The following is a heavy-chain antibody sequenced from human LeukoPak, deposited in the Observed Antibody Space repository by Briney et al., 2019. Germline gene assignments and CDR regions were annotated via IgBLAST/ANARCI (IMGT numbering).Heavy chain of an antibody. CDR2: ISGGSGTI. CDR3: ARLYGDWFDP. J-gene: IGHJ5*02. V-gene: IGHV3-48*01. D-gene: IGHD4-17*01. CDR1: GFTFTNYN. Sequence: GGSLRLSCAAPGFTFTNYNMNWVRQAPGKGLEWISYISGGSGTIYYADSVRGRFTASRDNAKDSLWLQMDSLRVEDTAVYFCARLYGDWFDPWGPGTLVTVSS.